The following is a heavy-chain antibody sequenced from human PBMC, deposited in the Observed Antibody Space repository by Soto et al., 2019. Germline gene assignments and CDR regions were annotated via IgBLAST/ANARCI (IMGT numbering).Heavy chain of an antibody. D-gene: IGHD3-16*01. CDR3: AKDLGSSDPLDY. CDR2: ISYVGSNK. CDR1: GFTFSSYG. Sequence: GGSLRLSCAASGFTFSSYGMHWVRQDPGKGLEWVAVISYVGSNKYYADSVQGRFTISRDHSKKTLYLQMNSLRAEDTAVYYCAKDLGSSDPLDYWGQGTLVTASS. V-gene: IGHV3-30*18. J-gene: IGHJ4*02.